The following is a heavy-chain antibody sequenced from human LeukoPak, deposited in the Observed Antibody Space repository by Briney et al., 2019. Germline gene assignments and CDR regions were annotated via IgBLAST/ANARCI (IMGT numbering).Heavy chain of an antibody. D-gene: IGHD4-23*01. J-gene: IGHJ3*01. CDR2: ISTYTGRA. Sequence: GASVKVSCKTSGYRFNVYDILWVRQAPGHGLDYVGWISTYTGRANYAQKFQGRVSVITDTSTSTAYLELTNLTSSDTSLYYCARADGTNSGTNAFDVWGLGTMVTVAS. V-gene: IGHV1-18*01. CDR1: GYRFNVYD. CDR3: ARADGTNSGTNAFDV.